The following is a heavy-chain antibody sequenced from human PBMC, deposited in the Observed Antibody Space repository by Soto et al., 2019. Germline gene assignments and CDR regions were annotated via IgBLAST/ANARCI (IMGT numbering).Heavy chain of an antibody. Sequence: ASEKVSCKASGNTFTSYDINWVRQATGHGLEWMGWINPNSGNIGYAQKFQGRVTMTRDTAIRTAYMEVSRLRSDDTAVYYCARGRASGSYYLLDYWGRGTLVTVSS. CDR1: GNTFTSYD. CDR3: ARGRASGSYYLLDY. D-gene: IGHD3-10*01. V-gene: IGHV1-8*01. J-gene: IGHJ4*02. CDR2: INPNSGNI.